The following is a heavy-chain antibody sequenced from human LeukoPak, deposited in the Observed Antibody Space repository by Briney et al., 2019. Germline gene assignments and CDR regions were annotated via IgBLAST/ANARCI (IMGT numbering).Heavy chain of an antibody. CDR2: ISYDGSNK. CDR3: ARVDSSSWYPGFDY. Sequence: PGGSLRLSCAASGFTFSSYAMHWVRQAPGKGLEGVAVISYDGSNKYYADSVKGRFTISRDNSKNTLYLQMNSLRAEDTAVYYCARVDSSSWYPGFDYWGQGTLVTVSS. D-gene: IGHD6-13*01. J-gene: IGHJ4*02. V-gene: IGHV3-30*04. CDR1: GFTFSSYA.